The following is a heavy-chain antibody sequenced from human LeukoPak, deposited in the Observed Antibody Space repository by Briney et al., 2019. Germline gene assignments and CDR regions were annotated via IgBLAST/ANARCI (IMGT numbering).Heavy chain of an antibody. V-gene: IGHV5-51*01. CDR2: IYPGDSDT. D-gene: IGHD2-8*01. J-gene: IGHJ4*02. Sequence: ESLKISCKGSGYSFTHYWIGWVRQMPGKGLEWMGIIYPGDSDTRNSPSFQGQVTISADKSITTAYLQWSSLKASDTAMYYCARQNAIGSYYFDYWGQGTLVTVSS. CDR3: ARQNAIGSYYFDY. CDR1: GYSFTHYW.